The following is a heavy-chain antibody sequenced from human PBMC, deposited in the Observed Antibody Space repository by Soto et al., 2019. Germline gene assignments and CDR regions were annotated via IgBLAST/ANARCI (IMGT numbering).Heavy chain of an antibody. CDR1: GYSITSGFY. J-gene: IGHJ4*02. CDR2: ISYSAKT. D-gene: IGHD3-22*01. CDR3: TRGAGAPWVRFDS. V-gene: IGHV4-38-2*01. Sequence: DTLSHTCGVSGYSITSGFYWGWVRQSPGKGLEWIGSISYSAKTFYNPSLASRLSIAVDTSMNQFSLRLTSVTAADTALYYCTRGAGAPWVRFDSWGQGTLVTVSS.